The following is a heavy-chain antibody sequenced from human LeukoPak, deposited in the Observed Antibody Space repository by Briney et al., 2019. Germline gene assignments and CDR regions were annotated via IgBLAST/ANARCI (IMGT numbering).Heavy chain of an antibody. CDR1: GYSFTSYW. Sequence: GESLKISCKGSGYSFTSYWIGWVRQMPGKGLEWMGIIYPGDSDTRYSPSFQGQVTISADKSISTAYLQWSSLKASDTAMYYCARLYDSSGYYPRDAFDIWGQGAMVTVSS. D-gene: IGHD3-22*01. CDR3: ARLYDSSGYYPRDAFDI. CDR2: IYPGDSDT. V-gene: IGHV5-51*01. J-gene: IGHJ3*02.